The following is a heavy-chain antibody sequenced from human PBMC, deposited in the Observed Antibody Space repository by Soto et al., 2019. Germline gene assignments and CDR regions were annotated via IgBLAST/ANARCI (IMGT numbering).Heavy chain of an antibody. CDR3: VMGIAVAGFDY. CDR2: INHGGSEK. V-gene: IGHV3-21*04. D-gene: IGHD6-19*01. CDR1: GFTFSSYS. J-gene: IGHJ4*02. Sequence: PGGSLRLSCAASGFTFSSYSMNWVRQAPGKGLEWVSYINHGGSEKYYADSVKGRFTISRDNAKNSLYLQMNSLRAEDTAVYYCVMGIAVAGFDYWGQGTLVTVSS.